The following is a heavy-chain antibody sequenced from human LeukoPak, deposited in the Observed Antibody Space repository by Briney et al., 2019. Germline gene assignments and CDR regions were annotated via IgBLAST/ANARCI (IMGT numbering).Heavy chain of an antibody. CDR3: ASSHDSSGND. Sequence: GGSLRLSCVASGFSFSSYWMAWVRQAPGKGLEWVANIKYDGSHKYYVDSVKGRFTISKDNAKNSVYLQMNSLRVDDTAVYFCASSHDSSGNDWGQGTMVTVSS. CDR2: IKYDGSHK. D-gene: IGHD3-22*01. CDR1: GFSFSSYW. V-gene: IGHV3-7*01. J-gene: IGHJ4*02.